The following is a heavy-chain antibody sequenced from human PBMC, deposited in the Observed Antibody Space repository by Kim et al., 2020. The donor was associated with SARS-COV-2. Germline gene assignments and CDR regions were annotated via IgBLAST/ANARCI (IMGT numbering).Heavy chain of an antibody. D-gene: IGHD5-12*01. Sequence: SETLSLTCTVSGGSISSYYWSWIRQPPGKGLEWIGYVYYSGSTNYNPSLKSRVTISADTAKNQFSLKLSSVTAADTAVYYCARAAYTSGFDLFDYWGQG. J-gene: IGHJ4*02. CDR2: VYYSGST. CDR3: ARAAYTSGFDLFDY. CDR1: GGSISSYY. V-gene: IGHV4-59*01.